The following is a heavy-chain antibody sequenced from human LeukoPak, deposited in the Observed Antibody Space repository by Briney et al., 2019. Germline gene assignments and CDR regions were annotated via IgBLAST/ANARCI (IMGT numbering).Heavy chain of an antibody. V-gene: IGHV3-23*01. CDR3: AKTTTGYSSGRYPAWPIDY. Sequence: PGGSLRLSCAASGFTFGSYAMYWVRQAPGKGLEWVSGIFGSGGSAHYADSVKGRFTISRDNSKNTVYLQMDSLRVEDTAIYYCAKTTTGYSSGRYPAWPIDYWGQGTLVTVS. J-gene: IGHJ4*02. CDR1: GFTFGSYA. D-gene: IGHD2-15*01. CDR2: IFGSGGSA.